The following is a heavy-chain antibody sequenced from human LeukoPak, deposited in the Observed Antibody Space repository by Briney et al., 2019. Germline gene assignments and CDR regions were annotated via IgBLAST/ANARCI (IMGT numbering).Heavy chain of an antibody. J-gene: IGHJ4*01. Sequence: GGSLRLSCAASGFIFSDYAMSWVRQAPGKGLEWLSGMSKSGDYTHDTESVKGRLTISRDNSKNTLYLQMSGLRAEDTAIYYCAKFNGWELAEYYLDYWGHGTLVTVSS. V-gene: IGHV3-23*01. D-gene: IGHD1-26*01. CDR1: GFIFSDYA. CDR3: AKFNGWELAEYYLDY. CDR2: MSKSGDYT.